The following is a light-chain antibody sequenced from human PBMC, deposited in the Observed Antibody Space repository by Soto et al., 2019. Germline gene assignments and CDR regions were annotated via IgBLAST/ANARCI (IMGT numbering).Light chain of an antibody. J-gene: IGLJ1*01. CDR3: NSFTTSSTYV. CDR2: EVN. CDR1: SSDIGSYNR. Sequence: QSALTQPASVSGSPGQSITISCTGTSSDIGSYNRVSWYQQPPGTAPKLIIYEVNNRPSGVPDRFSGSKSGNTASLTISGIQAEDEADYYCNSFTTSSTYVFGTGTKLTVL. V-gene: IGLV2-18*02.